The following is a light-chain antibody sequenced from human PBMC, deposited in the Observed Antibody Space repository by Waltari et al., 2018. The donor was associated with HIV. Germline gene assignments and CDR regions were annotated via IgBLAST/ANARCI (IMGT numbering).Light chain of an antibody. CDR1: FSNLGANT. V-gene: IGLV1-44*01. CDR3: SAWDDGLRATV. Sequence: QSVMSHPPSASGTPGQTVTISCSGRFSNLGANTVNWYQQIPGTAPRLLIYGHIRRPSGVPARFSGSRSGTSASLTIGGLQSEDEADYYCSAWDDGLRATVFGTGTRVTVL. J-gene: IGLJ1*01. CDR2: GHI.